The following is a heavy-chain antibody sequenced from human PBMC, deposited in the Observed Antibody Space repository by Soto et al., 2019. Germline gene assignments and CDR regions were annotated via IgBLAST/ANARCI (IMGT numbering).Heavy chain of an antibody. CDR1: GGSISYNSYD. J-gene: IGHJ4*02. CDR2: IFYTGTT. CDR3: ARDFAYFDS. D-gene: IGHD3-3*01. Sequence: PSETLSLTCSVSGGSISYNSYDWGWIRQPPGKGLEWIGGIFYTGTTYYSPSLKDRVTMSMDTSKNSFSVNLTSVTAADTAVYFCARDFAYFDSWGQGTLVTVSS. V-gene: IGHV4-39*02.